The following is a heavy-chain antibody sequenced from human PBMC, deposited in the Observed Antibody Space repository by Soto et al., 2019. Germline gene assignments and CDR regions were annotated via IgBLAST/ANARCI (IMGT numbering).Heavy chain of an antibody. Sequence: QVQLAESGGGVVQPGRSLRLSCAASGFTVSTHAMHWVRQAPGKGLEWVAVIWYDGTEKHYADSVKGRFTISRDNSKNMLFLQINSLTAEDTAIYYCARDAIRVATIIDYWGQGTLVTVSS. CDR1: GFTVSTHA. CDR3: ARDAIRVATIIDY. J-gene: IGHJ4*02. CDR2: IWYDGTEK. V-gene: IGHV3-33*01. D-gene: IGHD5-12*01.